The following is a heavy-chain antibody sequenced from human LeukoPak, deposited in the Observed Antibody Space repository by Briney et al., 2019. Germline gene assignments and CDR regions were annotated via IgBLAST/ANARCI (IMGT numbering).Heavy chain of an antibody. CDR1: GFTFSSYG. V-gene: IGHV3-30*02. J-gene: IGHJ4*02. Sequence: GGSLRLSCAASGFTFSSYGMHWVRQAPGKGLEWVAFIRYDGSNKYYADSVKGRFTISRDNSKNTLYLQMNSLRAEDTTVYYCAKDYSHLWFGELSHWGQGALVTVSS. CDR3: AKDYSHLWFGELSH. CDR2: IRYDGSNK. D-gene: IGHD3-10*01.